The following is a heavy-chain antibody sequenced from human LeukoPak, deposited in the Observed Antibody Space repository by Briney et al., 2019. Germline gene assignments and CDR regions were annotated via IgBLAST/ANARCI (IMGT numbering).Heavy chain of an antibody. CDR1: GFTFSNYW. J-gene: IGHJ2*01. CDR3: AGRHFDL. V-gene: IGHV3-7*05. CDR2: IKLDESEK. Sequence: PGGSLRLSCAASGFTFSNYWMHWVRQAPGKGLEWVANIKLDESEKYYVDSVKGRFTISRDNAKNSLYLQMNSLRAEDTAVYYCAGRHFDLWGRGTLVTVSS.